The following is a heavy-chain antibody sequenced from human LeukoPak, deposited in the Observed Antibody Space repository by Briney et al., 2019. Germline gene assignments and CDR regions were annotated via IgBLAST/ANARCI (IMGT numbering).Heavy chain of an antibody. J-gene: IGHJ5*02. V-gene: IGHV1-2*02. CDR2: INPNSGGT. CDR1: GYTFTGYY. Sequence: ASVKVSCKASGYTFTGYYMHWVRQAPGQGLEWMGWINPNSGGTNYAQKFQGRVTMTRDTPISTAYMELSRLRSDDTAVYHCARESFDSSWYRKPMVLDPWGQGTLVTVSS. CDR3: ARESFDSSWYRKPMVLDP. D-gene: IGHD6-13*01.